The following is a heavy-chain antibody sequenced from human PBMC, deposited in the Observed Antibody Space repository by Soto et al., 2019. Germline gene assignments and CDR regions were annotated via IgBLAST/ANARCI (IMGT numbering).Heavy chain of an antibody. V-gene: IGHV3-30-3*01. CDR2: ISYDGSNK. D-gene: IGHD3-9*01. CDR1: GFIFSTYA. CDR3: ARPGSGYDVLTGQYFYYYHAVDV. J-gene: IGHJ6*02. Sequence: QVQLVDSGGGVVQPGRSLRLSCAASGFIFSTYAMHWVRQAPGKGLEWVAVISYDGSNKYYADSVKGRFTISRDNSKNTLYLQMNSLRTEDTAIYYCARPGSGYDVLTGQYFYYYHAVDVWGQGTTVIVSS.